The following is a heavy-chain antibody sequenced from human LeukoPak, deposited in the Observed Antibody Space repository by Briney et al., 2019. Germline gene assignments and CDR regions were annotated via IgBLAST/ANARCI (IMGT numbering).Heavy chain of an antibody. CDR1: GGTFSSYA. J-gene: IGHJ4*02. D-gene: IGHD3-22*01. CDR2: IIPILGIA. Sequence: SVKVSCKASGGTFSSYAISWVRQAPGQGLEWMGRIIPILGIANYAQKFQGRVTITADKSTSTAHMELSSLRSEDTAVYYCARQEPQWLSHDYWGQGTLVTVSS. V-gene: IGHV1-69*04. CDR3: ARQEPQWLSHDY.